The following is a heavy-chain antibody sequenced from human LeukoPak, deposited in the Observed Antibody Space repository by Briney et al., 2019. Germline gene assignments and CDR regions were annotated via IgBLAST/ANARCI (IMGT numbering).Heavy chain of an antibody. J-gene: IGHJ4*02. V-gene: IGHV4-59*01. D-gene: IGHD3-3*01. CDR3: AREAGSSGFDY. CDR1: GGSISSYY. Sequence: PSETLSLTCTVSGGSISSYYWSWIRQPPGKGLEWIGYIYYSGSTNYNPSLKSRVTISVDTSKNQFSLKLTSVTAADTAVYYCAREAGSSGFDYWGQGTLVTVSS. CDR2: IYYSGST.